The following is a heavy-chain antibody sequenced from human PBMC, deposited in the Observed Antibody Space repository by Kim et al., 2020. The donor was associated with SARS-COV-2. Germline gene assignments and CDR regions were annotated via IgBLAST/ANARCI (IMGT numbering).Heavy chain of an antibody. CDR2: T. Sequence: TFYTDSVKGPFTNSRDNSKNTLYLQMNSLRAEDAAVYYCAKSGGGATGDYWGQGTLVTVSS. D-gene: IGHD1-26*01. V-gene: IGHV3-23*01. CDR3: AKSGGGATGDY. J-gene: IGHJ4*02.